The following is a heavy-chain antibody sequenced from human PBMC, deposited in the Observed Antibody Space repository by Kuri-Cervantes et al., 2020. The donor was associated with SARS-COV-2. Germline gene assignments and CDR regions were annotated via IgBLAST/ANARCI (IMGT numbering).Heavy chain of an antibody. CDR2: ISSTSTYI. CDR1: GFTFSSYS. V-gene: IGHV3-21*01. J-gene: IGHJ4*02. Sequence: GESLKISCTASGFTFSSYSMNWVRQAPGKGLEWVSAISSTSTYINYVDSVKGRFTISRDDAKNSLYLQMNSLRAEDTAVYYCARDFSSSGGFDYWGQGTLVTVSS. CDR3: ARDFSSSGGFDY. D-gene: IGHD6-6*01.